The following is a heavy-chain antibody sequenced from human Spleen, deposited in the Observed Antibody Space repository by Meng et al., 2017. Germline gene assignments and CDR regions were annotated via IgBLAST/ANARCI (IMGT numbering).Heavy chain of an antibody. V-gene: IGHV1-2*06. Sequence: VELGQSGDEVKEPGASGKVSLNPSRYTSNHYHIHCVRQAPQQGVEWIGRINPYSDDTHYAQNFHDRVTMTIDTSISTAYMELSRLRSDETAVYYCVRDENISAAGYLFGDYWGQGTLVTVSS. J-gene: IGHJ4*02. CDR3: VRDENISAAGYLFGDY. D-gene: IGHD6-13*01. CDR2: INPYSDDT. CDR1: RYTSNHYH.